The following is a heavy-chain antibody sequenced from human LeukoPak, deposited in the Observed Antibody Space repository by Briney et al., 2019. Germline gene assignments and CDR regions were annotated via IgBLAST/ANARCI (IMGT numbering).Heavy chain of an antibody. V-gene: IGHV4-38-2*01. CDR3: ARYGVWDIVVVPAAHFDY. J-gene: IGHJ4*02. Sequence: PSESLSLTCAVSGYSISSGYYWGWIRQPPGKGLEWIGSMHHSGSTFYNPSLKSRVTISVDTSKNQFPLRLSSVTAADTAVYYCARYGVWDIVVVPAAHFDYWGQGTLVTVSS. D-gene: IGHD2-2*01. CDR2: MHHSGST. CDR1: GYSISSGYY.